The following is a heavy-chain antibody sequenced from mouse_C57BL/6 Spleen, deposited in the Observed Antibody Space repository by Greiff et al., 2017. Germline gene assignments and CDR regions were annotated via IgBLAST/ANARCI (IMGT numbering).Heavy chain of an antibody. Sequence: QVQLQQPGPELVKPGASVKISCKASGYAFSSSWMNWVKQRPGKGLEWIGRIYPGDGDTKNNGKFKGKATLTADKASSTAYMQLSSLTTEDSAVYFYSRSLITTGFDYWGQGTTLTVSS. CDR1: GYAFSSSW. J-gene: IGHJ2*01. D-gene: IGHD1-1*01. V-gene: IGHV1-82*01. CDR3: SRSLITTGFDY. CDR2: IYPGDGDT.